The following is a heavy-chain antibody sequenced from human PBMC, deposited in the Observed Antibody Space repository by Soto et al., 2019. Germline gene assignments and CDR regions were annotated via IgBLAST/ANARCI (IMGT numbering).Heavy chain of an antibody. Sequence: SEILSLTCTVSGGSISSYYWSWIRQPQGKGLEWIGYIYYSGSTNYNPSLKSRVTISVDTSKNQFSLKLSSVTAADTAVYYCAGSYYYDSSGQDVKIDYWGQGTLVTVSS. CDR3: AGSYYYDSSGQDVKIDY. V-gene: IGHV4-59*01. CDR2: IYYSGST. D-gene: IGHD3-22*01. J-gene: IGHJ4*02. CDR1: GGSISSYY.